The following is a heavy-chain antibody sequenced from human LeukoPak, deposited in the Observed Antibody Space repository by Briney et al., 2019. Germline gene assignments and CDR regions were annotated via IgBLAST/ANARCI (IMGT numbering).Heavy chain of an antibody. J-gene: IGHJ6*04. D-gene: IGHD3-10*02. CDR3: AELGITMIGGV. CDR1: GFIFRSYE. Sequence: GGSLRLSCEASGFIFRSYEMNWVRQAPGKGLEWVSYISSSGSTIYYADSVKGRFTISRDNAKNSLYLQMNSLRAEDTAVYYCAELGITMIGGVWGKGTTVTISS. V-gene: IGHV3-48*03. CDR2: ISSSGSTI.